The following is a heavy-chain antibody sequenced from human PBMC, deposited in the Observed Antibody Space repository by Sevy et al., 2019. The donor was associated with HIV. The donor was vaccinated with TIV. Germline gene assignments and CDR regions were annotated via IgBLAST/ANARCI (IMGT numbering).Heavy chain of an antibody. V-gene: IGHV1-69*13. J-gene: IGHJ6*03. CDR3: ARAGYSYGHYYMDV. CDR2: IIPIFGTA. D-gene: IGHD5-18*01. Sequence: ASVKVSCKASGGTFSSYAISWVRQAPGQGLEWMGRIIPIFGTANYAQKFQGRVTITADESTSTAYMELSSLRSEDTAVYYCARAGYSYGHYYMDVWGKGTTVTVSS. CDR1: GGTFSSYA.